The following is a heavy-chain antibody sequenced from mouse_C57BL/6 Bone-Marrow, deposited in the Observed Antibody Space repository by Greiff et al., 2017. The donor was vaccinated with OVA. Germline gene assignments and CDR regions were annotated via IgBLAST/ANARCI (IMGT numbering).Heavy chain of an antibody. V-gene: IGHV1-55*01. CDR2: IYPGSGST. CDR1: GYTFTSYW. CDR3: ARYTAQATFFAY. D-gene: IGHD3-2*02. J-gene: IGHJ3*01. Sequence: QVQLQQPGAELVKPGASVKMSCKASGYTFTSYWITWVKQRPGQGLEWIGDIYPGSGSTNYNEKFKSKATLTVDTSSSTAYMQLSSLTSEDSAVYYCARYTAQATFFAYWGQGTLVTVSA.